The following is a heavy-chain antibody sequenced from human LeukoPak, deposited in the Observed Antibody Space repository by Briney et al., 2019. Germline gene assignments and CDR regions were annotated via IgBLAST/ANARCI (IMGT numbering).Heavy chain of an antibody. Sequence: GGSLRLSCAASGFTFSSYSMNWVRQAPGKGLEWVSSISSSSSHIYYADSVKGRFTISRDNAKNSLYLQMNSLRAEDTAVYYCARGLGELDYWGQGTLVTVSS. V-gene: IGHV3-21*01. CDR3: ARGLGELDY. D-gene: IGHD4-17*01. CDR1: GFTFSSYS. CDR2: ISSSSSHI. J-gene: IGHJ4*02.